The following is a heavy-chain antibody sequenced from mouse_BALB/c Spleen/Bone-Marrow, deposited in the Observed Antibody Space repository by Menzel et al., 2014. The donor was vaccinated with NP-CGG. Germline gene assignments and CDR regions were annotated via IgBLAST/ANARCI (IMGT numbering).Heavy chain of an antibody. J-gene: IGHJ4*01. Sequence: QVQLQQSGAELVRPGTSAKVSCTASGYDFTNYLIEWVKQRPGQGLEWIGVINPGSGGTHYNAKFKGKATLTADTSSSTAYIQFSRLTTDDSAVYVGARQAAPTGAMDYWGQGTSLTVSS. CDR1: GYDFTNYL. D-gene: IGHD3-2*02. V-gene: IGHV1-54*01. CDR3: ARQAAPTGAMDY. CDR2: INPGSGGT.